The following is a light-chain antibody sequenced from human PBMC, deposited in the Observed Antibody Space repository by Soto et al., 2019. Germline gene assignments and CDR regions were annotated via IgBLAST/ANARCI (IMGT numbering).Light chain of an antibody. Sequence: QSVLTQPPSASGTPGQRVTISCSGRSANIGNNFVCWYQQLPRTAPQLLIYSNTQRPSGVPDRFSGSKSGTSASLAISGLRSEDEGDYYCVSWDDSLSGLVFGTGTKLTLL. V-gene: IGLV1-47*02. CDR2: SNT. J-gene: IGLJ1*01. CDR3: VSWDDSLSGLV. CDR1: SANIGNNF.